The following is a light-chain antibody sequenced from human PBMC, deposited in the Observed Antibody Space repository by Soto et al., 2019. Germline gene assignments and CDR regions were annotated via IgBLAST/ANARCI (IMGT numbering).Light chain of an antibody. CDR2: GAS. Sequence: EIVMTQSPATLSVSPGERATLSCRASQSVSSNLAWYQQKPGQAPRLLIYGASTRATGIPARFSGSGSGTEFTLTISSLQSEEFAGYYCQQYNNWPRTFGQGTKVDI. V-gene: IGKV3-15*01. J-gene: IGKJ1*01. CDR1: QSVSSN. CDR3: QQYNNWPRT.